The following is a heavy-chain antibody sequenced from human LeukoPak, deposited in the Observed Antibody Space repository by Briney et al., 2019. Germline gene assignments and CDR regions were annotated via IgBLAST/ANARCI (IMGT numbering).Heavy chain of an antibody. J-gene: IGHJ4*02. CDR2: ISSSSSTM. CDR3: ARELWDIVLMVYAMGVFDY. CDR1: GFTFSSYE. V-gene: IGHV3-48*01. D-gene: IGHD2-8*01. Sequence: GGSLRLSCAASGFTFSSYEMNWVRQAPGKGLEWVSYISSSSSTMYYADSVKGRFTISRDNAKNSLYLQMNSLRAEDTAVYYCARELWDIVLMVYAMGVFDYWGQGTLVTVSS.